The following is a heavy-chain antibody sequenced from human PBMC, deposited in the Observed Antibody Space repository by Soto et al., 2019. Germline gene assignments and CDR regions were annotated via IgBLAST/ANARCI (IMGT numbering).Heavy chain of an antibody. J-gene: IGHJ3*02. CDR2: IYWDDDK. D-gene: IGHD4-17*01. CDR1: GFSLSTSGVG. CDR3: AHGPTVAGAFDI. Sequence: QITLKESGPTLVKVTQTLTLTCTFSGFSLSTSGVGVGWIRQPPGKALEWLALIYWDDDKRYSPSLNSRLTITKDTSKNPVVLTMTNMDPVDTATYYCAHGPTVAGAFDIWGQGTMVTVSS. V-gene: IGHV2-5*02.